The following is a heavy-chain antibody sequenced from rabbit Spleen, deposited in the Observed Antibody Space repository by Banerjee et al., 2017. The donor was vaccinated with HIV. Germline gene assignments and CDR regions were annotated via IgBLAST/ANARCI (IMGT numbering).Heavy chain of an antibody. V-gene: IGHV1S40*01. CDR3: ARNYVNVFDP. Sequence: QSLEESGGDLVKPGASLTLSCTASGFSFSSRYCVCWVRQAPGKGLEWIACIYAGDGSTYYANWAKGRITVSKASSTTVTLQMTSLTAAGTATYFCARNYVNVFDPWGPGTLVTVS. CDR1: GFSFSSRYC. CDR2: IYAGDGST. D-gene: IGHD1-1*01. J-gene: IGHJ2*01.